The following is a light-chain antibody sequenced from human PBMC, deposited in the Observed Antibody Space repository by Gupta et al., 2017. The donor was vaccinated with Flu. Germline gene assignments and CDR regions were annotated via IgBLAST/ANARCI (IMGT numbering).Light chain of an antibody. J-gene: IGLJ2*01. V-gene: IGLV3-19*01. Sequence: SSELTPDPAVSVSLGQTVRIPCHGSTLRLLYAGWYQQKPAPAPILLIYGKNARPAGIPHRCAASTAATTAVSTTTGAEAEDDAYEYYTDQASDDNLVFGGGTKLTVL. CDR1: TLRLLY. CDR3: TDQASDDNLV. CDR2: GKN.